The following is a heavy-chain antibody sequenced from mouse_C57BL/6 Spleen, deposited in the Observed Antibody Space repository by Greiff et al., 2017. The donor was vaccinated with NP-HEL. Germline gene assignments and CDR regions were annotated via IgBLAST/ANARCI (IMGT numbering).Heavy chain of an antibody. CDR2: IHPNSGST. CDR3: ARSGLNYAMDY. CDR1: GYTFTSYW. D-gene: IGHD1-3*01. Sequence: VQLQQPGAELVKPGASVKLSCKASGYTFTSYWMHWVKQRPGQGLEWIGMIHPNSGSTNYNEKFKSKATLTVDKSSSTAYMQLSSLTSEDSAVYYCARSGLNYAMDYWGQGTSVTVSS. V-gene: IGHV1-64*01. J-gene: IGHJ4*01.